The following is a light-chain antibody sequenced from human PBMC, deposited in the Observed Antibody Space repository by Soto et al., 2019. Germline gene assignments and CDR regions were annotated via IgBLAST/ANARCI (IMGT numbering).Light chain of an antibody. J-gene: IGLJ3*02. V-gene: IGLV2-8*01. CDR3: SSYAGSGNGV. CDR1: SSEVGGYNS. CDR2: EV. Sequence: QSALTQPPSASGSLGPSVTISCTGASSEVGGYNSVSWYQQHPGKAPKLMISEVNSGVPDRFSGSKSGNTASLTVAGLQAEYEADYYCSSYAGSGNGVFGGGTKLTVL.